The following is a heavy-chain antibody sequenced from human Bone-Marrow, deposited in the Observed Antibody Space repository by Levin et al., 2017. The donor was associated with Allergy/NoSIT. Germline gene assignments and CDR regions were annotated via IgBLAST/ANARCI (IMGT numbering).Heavy chain of an antibody. Sequence: SETLSLTCTVSGGSISSNYWNWIRQSPGKALEWIGYISYSGTARYNPSLKSRVTISRDTSKNQFSLKVNSVTAADTAVYFCARDYRLDYGDAHYYYYYGLDVWGQGTTVTVSS. J-gene: IGHJ6*02. D-gene: IGHD4-17*01. CDR3: ARDYRLDYGDAHYYYYYGLDV. CDR2: ISYSGTA. CDR1: GGSISSNY. V-gene: IGHV4-59*01.